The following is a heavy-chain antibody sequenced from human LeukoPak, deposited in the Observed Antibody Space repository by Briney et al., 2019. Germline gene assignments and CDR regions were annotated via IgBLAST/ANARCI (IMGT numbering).Heavy chain of an antibody. CDR2: LSVGGGDT. V-gene: IGHV3-23*01. J-gene: IGHJ4*02. Sequence: GGSLRLSCAASGFTLSSYSMSWVRQAPGEGLEWVAALSVGGGDTYYADSVKGRFTISRDISKSTLYLQMNGLRAEDTATYYCARDYTEGITWYYYFDYWGQGTLVSVSS. CDR3: ARDYTEGITWYYYFDY. D-gene: IGHD3-16*01. CDR1: GFTLSSYS.